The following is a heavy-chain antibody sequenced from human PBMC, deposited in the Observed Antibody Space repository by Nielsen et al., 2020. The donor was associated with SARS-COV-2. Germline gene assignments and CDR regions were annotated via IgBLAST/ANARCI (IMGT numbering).Heavy chain of an antibody. CDR1: GFTFSNAW. D-gene: IGHD3-10*01. CDR2: IKSKTDGGTT. J-gene: IGHJ6*02. CDR3: TTDPGGGYYYYGMDV. Sequence: GSLRLSCAASGFTFSNAWMSWVRQAPGKGLEWVGRIKSKTDGGTTDYAAPVKGRFTISRDDSKNTLYLQMNSLKTEDTAVYYCTTDPGGGYYYYGMDVWGQGTTVTVSS. V-gene: IGHV3-15*01.